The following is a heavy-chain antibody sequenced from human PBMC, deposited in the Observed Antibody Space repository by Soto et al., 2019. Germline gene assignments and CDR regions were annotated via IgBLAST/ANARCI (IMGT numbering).Heavy chain of an antibody. CDR1: GGTSNALG. CDR2: IIPMFGTP. CDR3: ASGGVTGTYSYGYSEYFFDN. D-gene: IGHD5-18*01. Sequence: QVQLVQSGAEVRKPGSSVKVSCKASGGTSNALGISWVRQAPGQGLEWMGGIIPMFGTPNYAQKFQGRVTISTDESTRTGYMELRSLRSEDTAVYFCASGGVTGTYSYGYSEYFFDNWGQGTLVTVSS. J-gene: IGHJ4*02. V-gene: IGHV1-69*01.